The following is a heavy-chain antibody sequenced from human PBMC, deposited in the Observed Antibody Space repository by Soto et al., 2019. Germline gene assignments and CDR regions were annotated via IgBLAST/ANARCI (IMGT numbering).Heavy chain of an antibody. J-gene: IGHJ4*02. CDR1: GFTFSDHY. Sequence: GGSLRLSCAASGFTFSDHYMDWVRQAPGKGLEWVGRIRNKANSYTTEYAASVKGRFTISRDDSRNSLYLQMNSLKTEDTAMYYCTRAGILTTPYYFDYWGPGTLVTVSS. CDR3: TRAGILTTPYYFDY. V-gene: IGHV3-72*01. D-gene: IGHD2-21*01. CDR2: IRNKANSYTT.